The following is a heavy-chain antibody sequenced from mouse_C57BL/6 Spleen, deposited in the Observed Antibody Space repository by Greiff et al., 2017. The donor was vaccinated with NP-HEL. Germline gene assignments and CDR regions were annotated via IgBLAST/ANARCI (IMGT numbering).Heavy chain of an antibody. CDR1: GFTFSDYG. D-gene: IGHD2-3*01. CDR2: ISSGSSTI. J-gene: IGHJ4*01. Sequence: EVMLVESGGGLVKPGGSLKLSCAASGFTFSDYGMHWVRQAPEKGLEWVAYISSGSSTIYYADTVKGRFTISRDNAKKTLFLQMTSLRSEDTAMYYGARPIYDGYYVDYWGQGTSVTVSS. V-gene: IGHV5-17*01. CDR3: ARPIYDGYYVDY.